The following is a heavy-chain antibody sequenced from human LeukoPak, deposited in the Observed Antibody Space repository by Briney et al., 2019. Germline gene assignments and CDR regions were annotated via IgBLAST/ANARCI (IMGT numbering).Heavy chain of an antibody. Sequence: PSETLSLTCTVSGGPISSYYWSWLRQPPGKRLEWIGYTHYGGSTDKNPSLWSRVTMSVDTSKNQISLKLSSVTAADTAVYYCGRRTFYDTLTGYKYWYFDLWGRGTLVTVSS. CDR3: GRRTFYDTLTGYKYWYFDL. J-gene: IGHJ2*01. V-gene: IGHV4-59*01. D-gene: IGHD3-9*01. CDR1: GGPISSYY. CDR2: THYGGST.